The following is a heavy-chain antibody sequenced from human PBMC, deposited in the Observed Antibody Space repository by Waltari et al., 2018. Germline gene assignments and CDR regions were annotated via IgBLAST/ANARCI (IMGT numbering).Heavy chain of an antibody. CDR2: ISSSSSTR. Sequence: EVQLVESGGGWVQPGGSLRLSCAASGFTFSTYSMNWVRQAPGKGLQWVSYISSSSSTRYYADSVKGRFTSSRDNAKNSLYLQMNSLRAEDTAVYYCARDMTKVTVTFDSWGQGTLVTVSS. J-gene: IGHJ4*02. CDR3: ARDMTKVTVTFDS. CDR1: GFTFSTYS. V-gene: IGHV3-48*04. D-gene: IGHD4-4*01.